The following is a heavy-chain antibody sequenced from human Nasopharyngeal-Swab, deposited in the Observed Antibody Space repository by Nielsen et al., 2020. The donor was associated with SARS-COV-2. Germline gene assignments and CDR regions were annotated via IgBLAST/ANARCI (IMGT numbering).Heavy chain of an antibody. J-gene: IGHJ6*02. D-gene: IGHD5-24*01. CDR3: ARVEMATITTSYYYYYGMDV. V-gene: IGHV3-21*01. Sequence: GESLKISCAASGFTFSSYGMHWIRQAPGKGLEWVSSISSSSSYIYYADSVKGRFTISRDNAKNSLYLQMNSLRAEDTAVYYCARVEMATITTSYYYYYGMDVWGQGTTVTVSS. CDR2: ISSSSSYI. CDR1: GFTFSSYG.